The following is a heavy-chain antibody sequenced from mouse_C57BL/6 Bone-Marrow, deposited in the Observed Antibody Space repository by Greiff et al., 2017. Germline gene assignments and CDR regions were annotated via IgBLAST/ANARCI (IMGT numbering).Heavy chain of an antibody. CDR1: GYTFTSYW. Sequence: QVQLQQPGAELVKPGASVKLSCKASGYTFTSYWMQWVKQRPGQGLEWIGEIDPSDSYTNYNQKFKGKATLTVDTSSRTAYMQLSSLTSEDSAVYYCARKGYFDVWGTGTTVTVSS. J-gene: IGHJ1*03. CDR2: IDPSDSYT. V-gene: IGHV1-50*01. CDR3: ARKGYFDV.